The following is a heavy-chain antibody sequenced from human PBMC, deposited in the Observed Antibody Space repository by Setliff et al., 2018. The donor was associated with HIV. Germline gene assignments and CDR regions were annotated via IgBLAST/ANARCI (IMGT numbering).Heavy chain of an antibody. D-gene: IGHD3-10*01. Sequence: SVKVSCKASGGTFSSYAISWVRQAPGQGLEWMGGIIPILSIANYAQKFQGRVTITADKSTSTAYMELSSLRSEDTAVYYRAVVYYYGSGSYDGMDVWGQGTTVTVSS. CDR3: AVVYYYGSGSYDGMDV. J-gene: IGHJ6*02. CDR2: IIPILSIA. V-gene: IGHV1-69*10. CDR1: GGTFSSYA.